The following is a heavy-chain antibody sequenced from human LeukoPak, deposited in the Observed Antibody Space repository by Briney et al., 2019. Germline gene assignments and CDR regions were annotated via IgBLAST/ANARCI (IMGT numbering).Heavy chain of an antibody. V-gene: IGHV3-11*04. CDR2: ISRSGSTK. D-gene: IGHD2-21*02. Sequence: PGGSLRLSCAASGFTFSDYNMRWIRQAPGKGLEWVSSISRSGSTKYYADSVKGRFTISRDNAKNSLYLQMNSLRAEDTAVYYCARDGSRGNLVTAPDFWGQGTLVTVSS. J-gene: IGHJ4*02. CDR3: ARDGSRGNLVTAPDF. CDR1: GFTFSDYN.